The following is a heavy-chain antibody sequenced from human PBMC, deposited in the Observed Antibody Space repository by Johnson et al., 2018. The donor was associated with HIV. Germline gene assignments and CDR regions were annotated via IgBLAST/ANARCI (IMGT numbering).Heavy chain of an antibody. CDR1: GFTFDSYW. CDR3: ARVGGRDVNALDI. J-gene: IGHJ3*02. Sequence: VQLVESGGGLVQPGGSLSLSCAASGFTFDSYWIRWVRQAPGKGLEWVADISHAGSEKYYVDSVKGRFTISRDNAKNSLYLQMNSLRAEDTAVYYCARVGGRDVNALDIGGQGTMVTVSP. V-gene: IGHV3-7*01. CDR2: ISHAGSEK.